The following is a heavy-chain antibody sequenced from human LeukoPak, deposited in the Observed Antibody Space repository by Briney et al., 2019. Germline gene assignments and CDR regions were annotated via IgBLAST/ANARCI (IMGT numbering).Heavy chain of an antibody. J-gene: IGHJ4*02. V-gene: IGHV4-39*07. D-gene: IGHD1-1*01. CDR2: IYYSGST. Sequence: PSETLSLTCTVSGGSISSSSYYWGWIRQPPGKGLEWIGSIYYSGSTYYNPSLKSRVTISVDTSKNQFSLKLSSVTAADTAVYYCARMVQGTHDYWGQGTLVTVSS. CDR1: GGSISSSSYY. CDR3: ARMVQGTHDY.